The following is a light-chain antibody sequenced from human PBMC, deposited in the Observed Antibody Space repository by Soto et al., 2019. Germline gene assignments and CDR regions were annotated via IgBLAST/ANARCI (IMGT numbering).Light chain of an antibody. CDR3: QQYNNWPPIT. CDR2: AAS. V-gene: IGKV1-9*01. Sequence: DILLTQSPSSLSPSVGDRVTITCRASQGIDTSLAWYQHKPGKAPKLLIYAASTLQSGVPSRFSGSGSCTDFTLTISCLQSEDYAVYYCQQYNNWPPITFGQGTRLEI. J-gene: IGKJ5*01. CDR1: QGIDTS.